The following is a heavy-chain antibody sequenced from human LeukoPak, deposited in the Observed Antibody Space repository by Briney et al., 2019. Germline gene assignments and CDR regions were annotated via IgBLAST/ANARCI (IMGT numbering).Heavy chain of an antibody. J-gene: IGHJ3*02. CDR3: ARPRDGYNQYGFRTGASDAFDI. D-gene: IGHD5-24*01. V-gene: IGHV1-2*02. CDR1: GYTFTGYY. CDR2: INPNSGGT. Sequence: GASVKVSCKASGYTFTGYYMHWVRQAPGQGLEWMGWINPNSGGTNYAQKFQGRVTMTRDTSISTAYMELSRLRSDDTAVYYCARPRDGYNQYGFRTGASDAFDIWGQGTMVTVSS.